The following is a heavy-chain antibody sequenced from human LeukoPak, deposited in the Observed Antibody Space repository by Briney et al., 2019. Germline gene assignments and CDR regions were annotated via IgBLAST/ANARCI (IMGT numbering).Heavy chain of an antibody. CDR2: INHSGST. V-gene: IGHV4-34*01. J-gene: IGHJ6*02. CDR1: GGSFSGYY. Sequence: PSETLSLTCAVYGGSFSGYYWSWIRQPPGKGLEWIGEINHSGSTNYNPSLKSRVTISVDTSKNQFSLKLSSVTAAGTAVYYCARRNYYGMDVWGQGTTVTVSS. CDR3: ARRNYYGMDV.